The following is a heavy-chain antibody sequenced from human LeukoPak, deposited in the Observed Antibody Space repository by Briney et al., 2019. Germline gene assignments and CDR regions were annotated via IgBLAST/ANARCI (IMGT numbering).Heavy chain of an antibody. D-gene: IGHD2-2*01. V-gene: IGHV1-2*02. J-gene: IGHJ4*02. CDR3: ARGSPYCSSTSCWDY. CDR1: GYTFTRYY. Sequence: ASVKVSCKASGYTFTRYYMHWVRQAPGQGLEWMGWINPNSGGTNYAQKFQGRVTMTRDTSISTAYMELSRLTSDDTAVYYCARGSPYCSSTSCWDYWGQGTLVTVSS. CDR2: INPNSGGT.